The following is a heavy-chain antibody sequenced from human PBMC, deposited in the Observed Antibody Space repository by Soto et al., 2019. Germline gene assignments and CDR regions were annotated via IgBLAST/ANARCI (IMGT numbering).Heavy chain of an antibody. CDR3: ARRRLWYNWNYVNWFDP. CDR2: INHSGST. V-gene: IGHV4-34*01. Sequence: SETLSLTCAVYGGSFSGYYWSWIRQPPGKGLEWIGEINHSGSTNYNPSLKSRVTISVDTSKNQFSLKLSSVTAADTAVYYCARRRLWYNWNYVNWFDPWGQGTLVTVSS. J-gene: IGHJ5*02. D-gene: IGHD1-7*01. CDR1: GGSFSGYY.